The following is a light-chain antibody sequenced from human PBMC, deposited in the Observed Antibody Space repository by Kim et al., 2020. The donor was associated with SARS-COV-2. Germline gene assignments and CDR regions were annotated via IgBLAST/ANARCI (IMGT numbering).Light chain of an antibody. V-gene: IGLV6-57*01. J-gene: IGLJ2*01. CDR3: QSYYDSEYHWV. CDR1: SASSDGHS. CDR2: ETN. Sequence: VTMSCTLTSASSDGHSLQWFQQRPGTPPAIVMYETNRRPSGVPDRFSGSIDSSSNSASLTISGLKTEDEADYYCQSYYDSEYHWVFGGGTQLTVL.